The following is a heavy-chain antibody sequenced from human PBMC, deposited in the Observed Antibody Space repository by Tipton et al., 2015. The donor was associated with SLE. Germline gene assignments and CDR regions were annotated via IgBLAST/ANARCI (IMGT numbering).Heavy chain of an antibody. Sequence: AGLVKPSETLSLTCAVYGGSFTDYWSWIRQPPGKGLEWIGEINHSGSTNYSPSLKSRVTLSVEASNNQFSLNLSSVTAADTAVYYCARRPGSSAVATTIGPFDIWGQGTLVSVSS. CDR1: GGSFTDY. V-gene: IGHV4-34*01. CDR3: ARRPGSSAVATTIGPFDI. D-gene: IGHD4-23*01. CDR2: INHSGST. J-gene: IGHJ3*02.